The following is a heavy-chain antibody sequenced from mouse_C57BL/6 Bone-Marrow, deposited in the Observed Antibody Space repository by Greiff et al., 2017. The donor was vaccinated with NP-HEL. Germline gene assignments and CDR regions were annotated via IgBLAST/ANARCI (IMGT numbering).Heavy chain of an antibody. CDR3: AREGYYYYYAMDY. CDR2: INPSNGGT. Sequence: QVQLKQPGTELVKPGASVKLSCKASGYTFTSYWMHWVKQRPGQGLEWIGNINPSNGGTNYNEKFKSKATLTVDKSSSTAYMQLSSLTSEDSAVYYCAREGYYYYYAMDYWGQGTSVTVSS. V-gene: IGHV1-53*01. CDR1: GYTFTSYW. D-gene: IGHD2-3*01. J-gene: IGHJ4*01.